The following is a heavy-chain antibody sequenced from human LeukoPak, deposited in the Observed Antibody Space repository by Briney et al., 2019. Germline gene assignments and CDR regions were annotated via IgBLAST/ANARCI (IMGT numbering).Heavy chain of an antibody. Sequence: SVKVSCKASGGTFSSYAISWVRQAPGQGPEWMGGIIPIFGTANYAQKFQGRVTITADESTSTAYMELSSLRSEDTAVYYCAIEFSSMVLVAATEFDYYHYMDVWGKGTTVTVSS. J-gene: IGHJ6*03. V-gene: IGHV1-69*01. CDR3: AIEFSSMVLVAATEFDYYHYMDV. CDR1: GGTFSSYA. D-gene: IGHD2-15*01. CDR2: IIPIFGTA.